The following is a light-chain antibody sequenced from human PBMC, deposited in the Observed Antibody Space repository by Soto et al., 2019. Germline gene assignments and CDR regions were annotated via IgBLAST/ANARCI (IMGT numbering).Light chain of an antibody. CDR2: GAS. V-gene: IGKV3-20*01. CDR1: QSVNSNY. J-gene: IGKJ4*01. Sequence: IVLTQYPGTLSLSPGERATLSCRASQSVNSNYLAWYQQKPGQAPRLLIFGASSRATGIPDRFSGSGSGTDFTLAISRLEPEDFAVYYCQQYGNSRLTFGGGTKVEIK. CDR3: QQYGNSRLT.